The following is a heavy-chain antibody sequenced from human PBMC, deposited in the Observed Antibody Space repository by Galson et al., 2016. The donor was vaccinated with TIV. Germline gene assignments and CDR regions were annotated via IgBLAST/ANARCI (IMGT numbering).Heavy chain of an antibody. CDR3: ATDRNSAMDTYHHYYGMDG. J-gene: IGHJ6*02. V-gene: IGHV1-69*13. Sequence: SVKVSCKASGGTFGSYVFNWVRLAPGQGLEWMGGIIPLFGTTNYAQKFQGRVTITADESTSTAYMELISLRSGDTAVYYCATDRNSAMDTYHHYYGMDGWGQGTTVTVSS. CDR2: IIPLFGTT. CDR1: GGTFGSYV. D-gene: IGHD5-18*01.